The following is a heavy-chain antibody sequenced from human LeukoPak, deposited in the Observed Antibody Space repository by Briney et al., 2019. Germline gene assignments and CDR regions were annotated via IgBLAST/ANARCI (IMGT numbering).Heavy chain of an antibody. J-gene: IGHJ3*02. CDR3: ASDGLVVVVAATLTDAFDI. D-gene: IGHD2-15*01. Sequence: GGSLRLSCAASGFTFSSYAMSWVRQAPGKGLEWVSRISGGSTYYADSVKGRFTISRDNSKNTLYLQMNSLRAEDTAVYYCASDGLVVVVAATLTDAFDIWGQGTMVTVSS. CDR2: ISGGST. V-gene: IGHV3-23*01. CDR1: GFTFSSYA.